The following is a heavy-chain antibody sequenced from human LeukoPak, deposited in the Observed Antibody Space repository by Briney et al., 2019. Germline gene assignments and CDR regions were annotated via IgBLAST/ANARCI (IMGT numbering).Heavy chain of an antibody. D-gene: IGHD3-10*01. CDR2: ISWNSGHK. Sequence: GRSLRLSCAASGFTFDDYAMHWVRQAPGKGLEWVSGISWNSGHKGYADPVKGRFTISRDNAKNSLYLRMNSLRAEDTALYYCAKDRRPTVSGGYFDLWGRGTLVIVSS. J-gene: IGHJ2*01. CDR3: AKDRRPTVSGGYFDL. V-gene: IGHV3-9*01. CDR1: GFTFDDYA.